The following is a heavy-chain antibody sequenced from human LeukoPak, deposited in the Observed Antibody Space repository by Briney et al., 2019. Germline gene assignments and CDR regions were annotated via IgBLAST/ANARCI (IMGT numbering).Heavy chain of an antibody. D-gene: IGHD3-10*01. CDR2: IYYSGST. J-gene: IGHJ5*02. Sequence: SETLSLTCTVSGGSISSYCWSWLRQPPGKGLEWIGYIYYSGSTNYNPSLKSRVTISVDTSKNQFSLKLSSVTAADTAVYYCARHSMVAFGWFDPWGQGTLVTVSS. CDR1: GGSISSYC. CDR3: ARHSMVAFGWFDP. V-gene: IGHV4-59*08.